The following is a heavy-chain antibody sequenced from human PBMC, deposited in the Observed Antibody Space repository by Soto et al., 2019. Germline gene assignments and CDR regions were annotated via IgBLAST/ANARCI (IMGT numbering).Heavy chain of an antibody. Sequence: LGASLKISSNGSGHSFTSYWISWVRQMPAKGLEWMGWIDPSDSYTNYSPFFQGHVTISADKSISTAYLQWSSLKASDTAMYYCARRGKQLVLDGMDVWGQGTTVTVSS. CDR1: GHSFTSYW. J-gene: IGHJ6*02. CDR2: IDPSDSYT. D-gene: IGHD6-6*01. CDR3: ARRGKQLVLDGMDV. V-gene: IGHV5-10-1*01.